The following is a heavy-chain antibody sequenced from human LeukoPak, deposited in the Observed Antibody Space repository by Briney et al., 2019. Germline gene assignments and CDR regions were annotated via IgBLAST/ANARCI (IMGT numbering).Heavy chain of an antibody. Sequence: ASVKVSCKASGGTFSSYAISWVRQAPGQGLKWMGGIIPIFGTANYAQKSQGRVTITADESTSTAYMELSSLRSEDTAVYYCARADYYDRSGYYFFSGFDYWGQGTLVTVSS. CDR3: ARADYYDRSGYYFFSGFDY. J-gene: IGHJ4*02. V-gene: IGHV1-69*13. D-gene: IGHD3-22*01. CDR2: IIPIFGTA. CDR1: GGTFSSYA.